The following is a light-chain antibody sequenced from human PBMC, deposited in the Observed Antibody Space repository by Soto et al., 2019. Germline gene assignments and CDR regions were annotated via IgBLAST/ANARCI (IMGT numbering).Light chain of an antibody. Sequence: EIVLTQSPGTLSLSPGETATLSCRASQTVTGTSLAWYQQKPGQGPRLLVYGASITATGLPDRFRGSGSGTDFTLTINTLEPEDFAVYYCHQYGGSPYTFGQGTQLEI. CDR2: GAS. CDR3: HQYGGSPYT. V-gene: IGKV3-20*01. CDR1: QTVTGTS. J-gene: IGKJ2*01.